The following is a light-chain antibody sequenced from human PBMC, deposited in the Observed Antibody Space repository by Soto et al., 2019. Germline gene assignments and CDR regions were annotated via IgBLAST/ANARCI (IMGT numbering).Light chain of an antibody. CDR2: LGS. CDR3: MQTLQTPFT. J-gene: IGKJ3*01. CDR1: QSLLHSDGYKY. Sequence: DIVLTQSPLSLPVIPGEPASISCKSSQSLLHSDGYKYLDWYVQKAGQSPQLLIYLGSHRASGVPDRISGCGSGTDFTLKISKLEADDVGVYYYMQTLQTPFTLGPGTKVDIK. V-gene: IGKV2-28*01.